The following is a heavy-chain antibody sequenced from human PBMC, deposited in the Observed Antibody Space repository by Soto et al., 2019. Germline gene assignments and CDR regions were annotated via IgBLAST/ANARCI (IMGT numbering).Heavy chain of an antibody. CDR3: ARPSITGTDYYYYGMDV. Sequence: GASVKVSCKASRVRFSCYAISWVRQAPGQGLEWMGGIIPIFGTANYAQKFQGRVTITADESTSTAYMELSSLRSEDTAVYYCARPSITGTDYYYYGMDVWGQGTTVTVSS. CDR1: RVRFSCYA. V-gene: IGHV1-69*13. CDR2: IIPIFGTA. J-gene: IGHJ6*02. D-gene: IGHD1-7*01.